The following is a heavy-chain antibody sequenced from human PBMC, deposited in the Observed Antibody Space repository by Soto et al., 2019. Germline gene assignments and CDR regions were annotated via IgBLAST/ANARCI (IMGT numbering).Heavy chain of an antibody. CDR3: AKDSGRGSADYYFDY. V-gene: IGHV3-30*18. J-gene: IGHJ4*02. CDR2: ISNDGNNK. D-gene: IGHD3-10*01. CDR1: GFTFSAYG. Sequence: RRLSCAASGFTFSAYGMHWVRQAPGKGLERVAVISNDGNNKYHADSVKGRFTISRDNSKNTLYLQMNSLRAEDTAVYYCAKDSGRGSADYYFDYWGRGTLVTVSS.